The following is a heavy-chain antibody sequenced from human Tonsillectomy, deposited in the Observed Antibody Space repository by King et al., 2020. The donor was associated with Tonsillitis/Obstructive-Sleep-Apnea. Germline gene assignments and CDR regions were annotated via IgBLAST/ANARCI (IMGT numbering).Heavy chain of an antibody. J-gene: IGHJ4*02. CDR1: GFSLRTYG. CDR3: ARDQLSSDNHADY. CDR2: LWYDGTNK. V-gene: IGHV3-33*01. Sequence: GQLVQSGGGVVQPGNSLTISCAASGFSLRTYGMHWVRQAPGKGLEWVAVLWYDGTNKYYADSVKGRFTVSRDNSKNTLYLQMNSLRAEDTAVYYCARDQLSSDNHADYWGQGTLVTVSS. D-gene: IGHD2-15*01.